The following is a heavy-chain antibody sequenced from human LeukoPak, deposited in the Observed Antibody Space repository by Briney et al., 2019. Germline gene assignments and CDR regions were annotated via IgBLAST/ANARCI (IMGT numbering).Heavy chain of an antibody. CDR3: ARGSPKHDS. CDR1: GGSFSGYN. J-gene: IGHJ5*01. CDR2: ITDTGET. V-gene: IGHV4-34*01. Sequence: SETLSLTCAVYGGSFSGYNWNWIRQPPERGLEWIGEITDTGETRYNPSLKSRLTISVDTSKNQLSLKLTSVTVADTGVYYCARGSPKHDSWGQGTPVTVSS.